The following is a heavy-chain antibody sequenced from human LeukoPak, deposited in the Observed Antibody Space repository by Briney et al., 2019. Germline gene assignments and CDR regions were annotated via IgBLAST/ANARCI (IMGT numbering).Heavy chain of an antibody. J-gene: IGHJ4*02. CDR3: AKDPSYYDIPRPADY. V-gene: IGHV3-23*01. D-gene: IGHD3-9*01. Sequence: PGGSLRLSCAASGFTFSSYAMSWVRQAPGKGLEWVSAISGSGGSTYYADSVKGRFTISRDNSKNTLYLQMNSLRAEDTAVYYCAKDPSYYDIPRPADYWGQGTLVTVSS. CDR2: ISGSGGST. CDR1: GFTFSSYA.